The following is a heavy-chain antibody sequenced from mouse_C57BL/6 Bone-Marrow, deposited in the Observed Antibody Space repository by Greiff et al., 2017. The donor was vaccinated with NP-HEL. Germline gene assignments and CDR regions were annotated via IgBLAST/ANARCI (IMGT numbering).Heavy chain of an antibody. CDR3: AIKITTVVAGDY. D-gene: IGHD1-1*01. CDR1: GYTFTSYW. CDR2: IHPSDSDT. J-gene: IGHJ2*01. Sequence: VKLQQPGAELVKPGASVKVSCKASGYTFTSYWMHWVKQRPGQGLEWIGRIHPSDSDTNYNQKFKGKATLTVDKSSSTAYMQLSSLTSEDSAVYYCAIKITTVVAGDYWGQGTTLTVSS. V-gene: IGHV1-74*01.